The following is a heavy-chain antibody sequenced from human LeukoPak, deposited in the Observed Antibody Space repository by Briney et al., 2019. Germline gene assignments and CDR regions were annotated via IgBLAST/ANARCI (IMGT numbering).Heavy chain of an antibody. CDR3: ARGGNFPINYYGMHV. D-gene: IGHD4-23*01. Sequence: GGSLRLSCVASGFIVSSNYMSWVRRAPGKGLEWVSIIYSGGSTYYADSVKGQFTISRDNSKNTLYLQMNSLRAEDTAVYYCARGGNFPINYYGMHVWGQGTTVTVSS. J-gene: IGHJ6*02. CDR2: IYSGGST. CDR1: GFIVSSNY. V-gene: IGHV3-53*01.